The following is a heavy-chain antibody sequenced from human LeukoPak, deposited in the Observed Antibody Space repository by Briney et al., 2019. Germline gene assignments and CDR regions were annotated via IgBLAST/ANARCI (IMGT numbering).Heavy chain of an antibody. J-gene: IGHJ6*03. CDR1: GYRFATYW. Sequence: PGESLKISCKGSGYRFATYWIGWVRQMPGKGLEWMGIIYPGDSDTTYSPSFQGQVTISADKSISTAYLQWSSLKASDTAIYYCARATNWNFYMDVWGKGTTVTVSS. CDR2: IYPGDSDT. D-gene: IGHD1-1*01. CDR3: ARATNWNFYMDV. V-gene: IGHV5-51*01.